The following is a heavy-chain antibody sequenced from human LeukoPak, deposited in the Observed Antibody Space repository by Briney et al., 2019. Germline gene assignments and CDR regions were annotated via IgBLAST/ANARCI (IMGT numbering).Heavy chain of an antibody. V-gene: IGHV3-23*01. D-gene: IGHD3-3*02. CDR2: ISGTGGST. J-gene: IGHJ4*02. CDR1: GFTFDTNV. CDR3: AKDSTLRPFEY. Sequence: PGGSLRLSCAASGFTFDTNVMSWVRQAPGKGLEWVSTISGTGGSTFYADSVKGRFTISRDNSKNTLYLQMNNLRPEDTAVYYCAKDSTLRPFEYWGQGTLVTASS.